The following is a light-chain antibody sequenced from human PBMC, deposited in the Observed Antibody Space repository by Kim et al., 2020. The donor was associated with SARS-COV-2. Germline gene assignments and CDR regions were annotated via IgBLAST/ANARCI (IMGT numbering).Light chain of an antibody. CDR1: NSDVGAYNY. J-gene: IGLJ3*02. CDR3: SSYTTSSTSV. CDR2: DVY. V-gene: IGLV2-14*04. Sequence: GQSITISCTGTNSDVGAYNYVSGYQQYPGKAPKLMIYDVYKRPSGISTRFSGSKSGNTASLTISGLQAEDEADYYCSSYTTSSTSVFGGGTQLTVL.